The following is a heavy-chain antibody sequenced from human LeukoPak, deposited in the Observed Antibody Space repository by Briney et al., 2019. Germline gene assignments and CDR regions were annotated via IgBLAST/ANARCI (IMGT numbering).Heavy chain of an antibody. V-gene: IGHV4-34*01. CDR1: GGSFSGYY. D-gene: IGHD3-3*01. Sequence: SETLSLTCAVYGGSFSGYYWSWIRQPPGKGLEWIGEINHSGSTNYNPSLKSRVTISVDTSKNQYSLKLSSVTAADTAVYYCARENPIRGVPQPPDYWGQGTLVTVSS. J-gene: IGHJ4*02. CDR2: INHSGST. CDR3: ARENPIRGVPQPPDY.